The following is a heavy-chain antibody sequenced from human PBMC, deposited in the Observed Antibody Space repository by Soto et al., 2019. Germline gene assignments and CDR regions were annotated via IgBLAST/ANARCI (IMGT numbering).Heavy chain of an antibody. CDR2: IYYSGST. CDR3: ARLNYYDSSGYYRPYYYYGMGV. CDR1: GGSISSYY. Sequence: SETLSLTCTVSGGSISSYYWSWIRQPPGKGLEWIGYIYYSGSTNYNPSLKSRVTISVDTSKNQFSLKLSPVTAADTAVYYCARLNYYDSSGYYRPYYYYGMGVWGQGTTVTVSS. V-gene: IGHV4-59*01. D-gene: IGHD3-22*01. J-gene: IGHJ6*02.